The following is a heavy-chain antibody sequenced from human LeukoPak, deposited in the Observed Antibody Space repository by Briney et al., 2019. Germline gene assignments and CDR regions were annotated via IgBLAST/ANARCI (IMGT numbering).Heavy chain of an antibody. Sequence: SETLSLTCAVYGGSFSVYYWSWIRQPPGKGLEWIGEINHSGSTNYNPSLKSRVTISVDTSKNQFSLKLSSVTAADTAVYYCARVSYFWSGYYMFDYWGQGTLVTVSS. D-gene: IGHD3-3*01. CDR2: INHSGST. V-gene: IGHV4-34*01. CDR3: ARVSYFWSGYYMFDY. J-gene: IGHJ4*02. CDR1: GGSFSVYY.